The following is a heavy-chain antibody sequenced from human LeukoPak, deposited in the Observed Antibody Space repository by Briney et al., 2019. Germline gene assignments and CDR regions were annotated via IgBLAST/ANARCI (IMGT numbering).Heavy chain of an antibody. CDR2: INPNRGAT. Sequence: GASVKVSCKASGYTFTGYYMHWVRQAPGQGLEWIGWINPNRGATNYAQSCQCRVTMTRDTSISTAYMDLRRLRSDDTAFYYCARSAPTLTYDILTGYLGYWGQGTLVTVSS. V-gene: IGHV1-2*02. CDR1: GYTFTGYY. D-gene: IGHD3-9*01. CDR3: ARSAPTLTYDILTGYLGY. J-gene: IGHJ4*02.